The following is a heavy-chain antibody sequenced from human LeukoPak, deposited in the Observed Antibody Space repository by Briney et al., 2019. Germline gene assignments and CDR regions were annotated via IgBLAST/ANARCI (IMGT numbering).Heavy chain of an antibody. J-gene: IGHJ4*02. CDR1: GGSISSYY. CDR3: ASPGYSSGWYYFDY. V-gene: IGHV4-59*01. CDR2: IYYSGST. Sequence: SETLSLTCTVSGGSISSYYWSWIRQPPGKGLEWIGHIYYSGSTNYNPSLKSRVTISVDTSKNQFSLKLSSVTAADTAVYYCASPGYSSGWYYFDYWGQGTLVTVSS. D-gene: IGHD6-19*01.